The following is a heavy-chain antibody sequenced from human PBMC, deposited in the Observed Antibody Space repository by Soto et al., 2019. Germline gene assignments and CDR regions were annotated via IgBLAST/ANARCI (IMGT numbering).Heavy chain of an antibody. CDR3: TSSYSTSSSPDY. Sequence: SETLSLTCSVSGGSMRNYYWNWIRQPPGRGLEWIGYVYHSGSTNYNPSLKSRVSMSVDVSRNHFSLTLHSVTAADTAVYFCTSSYSTSSSPDYWGQGTLVTVAS. CDR2: VYHSGST. D-gene: IGHD6-6*01. CDR1: GGSMRNYY. V-gene: IGHV4-59*01. J-gene: IGHJ4*02.